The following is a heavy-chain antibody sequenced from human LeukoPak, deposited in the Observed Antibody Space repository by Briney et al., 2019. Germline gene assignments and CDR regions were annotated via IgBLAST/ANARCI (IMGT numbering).Heavy chain of an antibody. V-gene: IGHV3-23*01. CDR1: GFTFTNYG. Sequence: GGTLRLSCAASGFTFTNYGMSWVRQAPGKGLEWVSTISGSGGSTYYADSVKGRFTISRDNSKNTLYLQMNSLRAEDTAVYYCAKDWGTITMIVVGLFDYWGQGTLVTVSS. CDR3: AKDWGTITMIVVGLFDY. J-gene: IGHJ4*02. CDR2: ISGSGGST. D-gene: IGHD3-22*01.